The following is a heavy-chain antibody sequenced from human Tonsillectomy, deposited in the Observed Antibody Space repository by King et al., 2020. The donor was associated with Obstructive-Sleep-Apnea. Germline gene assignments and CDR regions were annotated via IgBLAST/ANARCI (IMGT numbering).Heavy chain of an antibody. D-gene: IGHD6-13*01. J-gene: IGHJ5*02. CDR1: GFSLSNARMG. CDR3: SRLGGSSSNWFDP. CDR2: IFSNDEK. Sequence: VTLKESGPVLVKPTETLTLTCTVSGFSLSNARMGVSWIRQPPGKALEWLPHIFSNDEKSYSTSLKSRLTISKDTSKSQVVLTMTNMDPVDTATYYCSRLGGSSSNWFDPWGQGTLVTVSS. V-gene: IGHV2-26*01.